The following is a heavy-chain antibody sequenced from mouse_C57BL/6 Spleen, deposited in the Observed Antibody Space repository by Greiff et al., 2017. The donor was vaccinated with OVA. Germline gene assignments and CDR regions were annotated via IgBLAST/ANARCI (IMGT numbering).Heavy chain of an antibody. Sequence: QVQLQQSGAELVRPGSSVKLSCKASGYTFTSYWMHWVKQRPIQGLEWIGNIDPSDSETHYNQKFKDKATLTVDKSSSTAYMQLSSLTSEDSAVYYCATYGSGLYAMDYWGQGTSVTVSS. CDR3: ATYGSGLYAMDY. D-gene: IGHD1-1*01. J-gene: IGHJ4*01. CDR1: GYTFTSYW. V-gene: IGHV1-52*01. CDR2: IDPSDSET.